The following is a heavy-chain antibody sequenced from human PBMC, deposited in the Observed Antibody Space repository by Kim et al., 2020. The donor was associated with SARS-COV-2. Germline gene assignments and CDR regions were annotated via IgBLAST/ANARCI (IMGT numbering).Heavy chain of an antibody. Sequence: SETLSLTCAVYGGSFSGYYWSWIRQPPGKGLEWIGEINHSGSTNYNPSLKSRVTISVDTSKNQFSLKLSSVTAADTAVYYCARGGYNWNRNRNWFDPWGQGTLVTVSS. D-gene: IGHD1-20*01. J-gene: IGHJ5*02. CDR2: INHSGST. V-gene: IGHV4-34*01. CDR1: GGSFSGYY. CDR3: ARGGYNWNRNRNWFDP.